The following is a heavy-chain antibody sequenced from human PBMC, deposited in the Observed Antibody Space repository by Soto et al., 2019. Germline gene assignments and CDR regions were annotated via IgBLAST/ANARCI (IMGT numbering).Heavy chain of an antibody. D-gene: IGHD1-1*01. CDR3: ARGRNWNHPGPFFQH. J-gene: IGHJ1*01. CDR1: GGSISSGDYY. V-gene: IGHV4-30-4*01. CDR2: IYYSGST. Sequence: SETLSLTCTVSGGSISSGDYYWSWIRQPPGKGLEWIGYIYYSGSTYYNPSLKSRVTISVDTSKNQFSLKLSSVTAADTAVYYCARGRNWNHPGPFFQHWGQGTLVTVSS.